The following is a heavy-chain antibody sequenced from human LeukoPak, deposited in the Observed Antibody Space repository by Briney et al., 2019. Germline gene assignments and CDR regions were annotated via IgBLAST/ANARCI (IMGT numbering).Heavy chain of an antibody. Sequence: SETLSLTCTVSGGSISSYYWSWIRQPPGKGLEWIGFIYYSGSTNYNPSLKSRVTISVDTSKNQFSLKLSSVTAADTAVYYCARQGWDVGYWGQGTLVTVSS. CDR3: ARQGWDVGY. CDR2: IYYSGST. CDR1: GGSISSYY. D-gene: IGHD6-19*01. J-gene: IGHJ4*02. V-gene: IGHV4-59*08.